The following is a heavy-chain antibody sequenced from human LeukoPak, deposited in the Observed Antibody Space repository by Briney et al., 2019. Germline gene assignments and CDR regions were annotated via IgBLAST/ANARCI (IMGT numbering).Heavy chain of an antibody. CDR2: INHSGST. Sequence: SETLSLTCAVYGGSFSGYYWSWIRQPPGKGLEWIGEINHSGSTNYNPSLKSRVTISVDTSKNQFSLKLSSVTAADTAVYYCARYRQPYCSGGSCNYYYGMGVWGQGTTVTVSS. V-gene: IGHV4-34*01. J-gene: IGHJ6*02. D-gene: IGHD2-15*01. CDR3: ARYRQPYCSGGSCNYYYGMGV. CDR1: GGSFSGYY.